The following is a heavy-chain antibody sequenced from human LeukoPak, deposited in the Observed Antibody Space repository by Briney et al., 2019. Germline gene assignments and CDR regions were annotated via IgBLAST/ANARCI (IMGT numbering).Heavy chain of an antibody. CDR3: GSSEANFYYEGSGSKWGYLNYGVDV. CDR2: INQSGDT. J-gene: IGHJ6*02. V-gene: IGHV4-34*01. D-gene: IGHD3-22*01. CDR1: GGSFNYYY. Sequence: PSETLSLTCAVSGGSFNYYYWSWIRQPPGKGMEWIGEINQSGDTNYNPSLKSRITISVDTSKNQFSLRLSSVTAADTAVYFCGSSEANFYYEGSGSKWGYLNYGVDVWGHGTRVTVSS.